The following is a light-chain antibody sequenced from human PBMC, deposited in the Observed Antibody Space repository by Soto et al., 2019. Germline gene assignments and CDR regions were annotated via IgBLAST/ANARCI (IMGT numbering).Light chain of an antibody. V-gene: IGLV2-14*01. CDR1: GSDVGAYNY. CDR2: DVS. CDR3: TSFTSCSTLYV. J-gene: IGLJ1*01. Sequence: QSVLTQPASVSGSPGQSITISCTGTGSDVGAYNYVSWYQQHPDKAPKLMIYDVSDRPSGVSNRFSGSKSGNTASLTISGLQAEDEADYYCTSFTSCSTLYVFGAGTKLTVL.